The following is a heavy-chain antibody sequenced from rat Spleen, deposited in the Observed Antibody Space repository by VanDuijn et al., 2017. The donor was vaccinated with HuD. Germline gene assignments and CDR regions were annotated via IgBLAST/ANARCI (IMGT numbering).Heavy chain of an antibody. CDR2: ISTGGDNT. CDR1: GFTFSNYY. Sequence: EVQLVESGGGLVQPGRSLKLSCAASGFTFSNYYMAWVRQAPTKGLEWVAYISTGGDNTYYRDSVKGRFTISRDNAKSTLYLQLDSLRSEDTATYSYTTDTFYGGTYYPGGCDYWGQGVMVTVSS. V-gene: IGHV5-27*01. CDR3: TTDTFYGGTYYPGGCDY. J-gene: IGHJ2*01. D-gene: IGHD1-12*02.